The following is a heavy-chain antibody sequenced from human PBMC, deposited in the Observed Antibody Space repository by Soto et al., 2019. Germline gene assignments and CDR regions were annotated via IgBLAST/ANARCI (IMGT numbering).Heavy chain of an antibody. CDR2: IDPSDSYT. J-gene: IGHJ6*02. CDR1: GYSFTSYL. Sequence: GESLKISCKGSGYSFTSYLISWVRQMPGKGLEWMGRIDPSDSYTNYSPSFQGHVTISADKSIRTAYLQGSSLKASDTALYYCATYFSWFNLMDVWGQGTTVTVSS. D-gene: IGHD3-9*01. V-gene: IGHV5-10-1*01. CDR3: ATYFSWFNLMDV.